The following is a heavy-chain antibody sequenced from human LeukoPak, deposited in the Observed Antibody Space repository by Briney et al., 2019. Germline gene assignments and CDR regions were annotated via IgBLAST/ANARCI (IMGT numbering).Heavy chain of an antibody. Sequence: GGSLRLSCAASGFTFSGSAMHWVRQASGKGLEWVGRIRSRANSYATAYAASVKGRFTISRDDSKNTAYLQMNSLKTEDTAVYYCTTGVTTLEWGQGTLVTVSS. J-gene: IGHJ4*02. V-gene: IGHV3-73*01. CDR2: IRSRANSYAT. CDR3: TTGVTTLE. D-gene: IGHD4-17*01. CDR1: GFTFSGSA.